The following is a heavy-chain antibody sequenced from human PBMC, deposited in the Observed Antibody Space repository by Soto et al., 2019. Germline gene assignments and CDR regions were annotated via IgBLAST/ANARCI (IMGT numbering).Heavy chain of an antibody. V-gene: IGHV4-39*07. Sequence: SETLSLTCTVSGGSISSSNYYWGWIRQPPGKGLEWIGSIYYSGSTYYNPSLKSRVTISVDKSKNQFSLKLSSVNAADTAVYYCARVSGSYYYGMDVWGQGTMVAVS. CDR2: IYYSGST. CDR1: GGSISSSNYY. J-gene: IGHJ6*02. D-gene: IGHD1-26*01. CDR3: ARVSGSYYYGMDV.